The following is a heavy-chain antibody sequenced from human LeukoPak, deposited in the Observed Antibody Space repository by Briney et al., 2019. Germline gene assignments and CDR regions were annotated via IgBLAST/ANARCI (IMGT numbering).Heavy chain of an antibody. CDR1: GYTFTGYY. J-gene: IGHJ4*02. CDR2: INPNSGGT. D-gene: IGHD1-14*01. CDR3: ARGGRPSRDHLTLDY. V-gene: IGHV1-2*02. Sequence: GASVKVSCKASGYTFTGYYMHWVRQAPGQGLEWMGWINPNSGGTNYAQKFQGRVTMTRDTSISTAYMELSRLRSDDTAVYYCARGGRPSRDHLTLDYWGQGTLVTVSS.